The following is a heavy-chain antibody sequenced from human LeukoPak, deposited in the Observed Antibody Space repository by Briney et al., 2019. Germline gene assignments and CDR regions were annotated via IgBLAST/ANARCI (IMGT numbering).Heavy chain of an antibody. CDR2: IIPILGIA. V-gene: IGHV1-69*04. CDR3: ARGGDGYNVGGTPYYFDY. CDR1: GGTFSSYA. J-gene: IGHJ4*02. D-gene: IGHD5-24*01. Sequence: ASVKVSCKASGGTFSSYAISWVRQAPGQGLEWMGRIIPILGIANYAQKFQGRVTITADKSTSTAYMELSSLRSEDTAVYYCARGGDGYNVGGTPYYFDYWGQGTLVTVSS.